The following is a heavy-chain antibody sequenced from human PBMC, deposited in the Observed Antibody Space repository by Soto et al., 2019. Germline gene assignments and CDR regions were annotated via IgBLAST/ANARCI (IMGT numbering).Heavy chain of an antibody. Sequence: GGSLRLSCSVSGFTFSSYAMHWVRQAPGKGLEYVSSISSSGVTTYYADSVKGRFTISRENFKSTLYLQMSSLRGEDTAVYYCVKDRWVDYWGQGILVTVSS. CDR2: ISSSGVTT. V-gene: IGHV3-64D*08. CDR3: VKDRWVDY. J-gene: IGHJ4*02. CDR1: GFTFSSYA. D-gene: IGHD6-13*01.